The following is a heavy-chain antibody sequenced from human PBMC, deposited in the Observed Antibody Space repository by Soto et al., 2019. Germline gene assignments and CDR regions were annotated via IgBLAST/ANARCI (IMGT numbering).Heavy chain of an antibody. V-gene: IGHV4-39*01. J-gene: IGHJ5*02. CDR1: GGSISSSNYY. CDR3: SRRECSGGTCSFDP. Sequence: SETLSLTCTVSGGSISSSNYYRAWIRQPPGKGLEWIGSIHYTGSTYYNPSLKSRVTISVDTSKNQFSLKLTSVSAADTAVYYCSRRECSGGTCSFDPWGQGTLVTVS. D-gene: IGHD2-15*01. CDR2: IHYTGST.